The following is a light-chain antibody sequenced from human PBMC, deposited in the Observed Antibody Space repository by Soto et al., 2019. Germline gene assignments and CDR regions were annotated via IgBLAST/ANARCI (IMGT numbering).Light chain of an antibody. CDR1: SSDVGGYTY. J-gene: IGLJ1*01. CDR3: SSYAGSNNFV. V-gene: IGLV2-8*01. CDR2: EVS. Sequence: QSALTQPPSASGSPGQSVTISCTGTSSDVGGYTYVSWYQQHPGKAPKLMIYEVSARPSGVPDRFSGSKSSNTASLTVSGLQAEDEDDYYCSSYAGSNNFVFGTGTKLTVL.